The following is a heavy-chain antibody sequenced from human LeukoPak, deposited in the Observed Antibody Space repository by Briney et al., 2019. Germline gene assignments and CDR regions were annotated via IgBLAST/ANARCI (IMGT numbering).Heavy chain of an antibody. CDR1: GYSFTYYW. V-gene: IGHV5-51*01. Sequence: GESLKISCKGSGYSFTYYWIAWVRQMPGKGLEWMGIIYPSSSDARYSPSFQGQVTISADESISTAYLQWSSLKASDTAMYYCARQDGSGTYHFDHWGQGTLVSVSS. CDR3: ARQDGSGTYHFDH. D-gene: IGHD3-10*01. CDR2: IYPSSSDA. J-gene: IGHJ4*02.